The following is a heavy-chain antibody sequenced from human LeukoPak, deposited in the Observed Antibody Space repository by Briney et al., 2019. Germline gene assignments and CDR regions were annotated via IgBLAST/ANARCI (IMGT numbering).Heavy chain of an antibody. CDR2: ISSSSSYI. CDR1: GFTFSSYS. J-gene: IGHJ4*02. D-gene: IGHD6-13*01. V-gene: IGHV3-21*01. Sequence: GGSLRLSCAASGFTFSSYSMTWVRQAPGKGLEWVSSISSSSSYIYYADSVKGRFTISRDNAKNSLYLQMNSLRAEDTAVYYCAREGSSWMPGVDYWGQGTLVTVSS. CDR3: AREGSSWMPGVDY.